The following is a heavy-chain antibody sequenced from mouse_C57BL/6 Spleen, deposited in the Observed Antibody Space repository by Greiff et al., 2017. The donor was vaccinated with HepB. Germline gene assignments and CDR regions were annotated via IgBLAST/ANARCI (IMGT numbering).Heavy chain of an antibody. J-gene: IGHJ2*01. CDR3: ARGGVYYGSTYFDY. V-gene: IGHV2-9-1*01. Sequence: VQLQQSGPGLVAPSQSLSITCTVSGFSLTSYAISWVRQPPGKGLEWLGVIWTGGGTNYNSALKSRLSISKDKSKSQVFLKMNSLQTDDTARYYCARGGVYYGSTYFDYWGQGTTLTVSS. D-gene: IGHD1-1*01. CDR2: IWTGGGT. CDR1: GFSLTSYA.